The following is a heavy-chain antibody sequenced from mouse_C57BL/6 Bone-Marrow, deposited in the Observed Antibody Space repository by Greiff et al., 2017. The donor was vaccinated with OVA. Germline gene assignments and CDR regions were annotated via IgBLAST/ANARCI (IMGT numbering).Heavy chain of an antibody. J-gene: IGHJ1*03. CDR3: TRTHYYGSSYRWYFDV. CDR2: ISSGGDYI. CDR1: GFTFSSYA. V-gene: IGHV5-9-1*02. Sequence: EVNLVESGEGLVKPGGSLKLSCAASGFTFSSYAMSWVRQTPEKRLEWVAYISSGGDYIYYADTVKGRFTISRDNARNTLYLQMSSLKSEDTAMYYCTRTHYYGSSYRWYFDVWGIGTTVTVSS. D-gene: IGHD1-1*01.